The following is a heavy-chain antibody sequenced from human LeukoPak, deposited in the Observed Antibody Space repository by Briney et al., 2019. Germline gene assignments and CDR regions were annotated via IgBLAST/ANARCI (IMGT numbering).Heavy chain of an antibody. J-gene: IGHJ4*02. CDR2: IYHSGST. CDR1: GYSISSGYY. V-gene: IGHV4-38-2*02. Sequence: SETLSLTCTVSGYSISSGYYWGWIRQPPGKGLEWIGSIYHSGSTYYNPSLKSRVTISVDTSKNQFSLRLSSVTAADTAVYYCARGEVFGVAENVDWGQGTLVTVSS. D-gene: IGHD3-3*01. CDR3: ARGEVFGVAENVD.